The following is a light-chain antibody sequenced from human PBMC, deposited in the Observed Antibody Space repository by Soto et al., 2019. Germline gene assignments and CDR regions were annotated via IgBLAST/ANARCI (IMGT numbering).Light chain of an antibody. Sequence: AIQMTQSPSSVSSSLCYRVTITCRASQAIDSWLAWYQQKPGEAPKLLIFTGSLLHSGVPPRFSGSGSGTEFTLTISSLQADDFATYYCQQSDTYPLTSGQGTRLEIK. CDR1: QAIDSW. CDR3: QQSDTYPLT. CDR2: TGS. J-gene: IGKJ5*01. V-gene: IGKV1-8*01.